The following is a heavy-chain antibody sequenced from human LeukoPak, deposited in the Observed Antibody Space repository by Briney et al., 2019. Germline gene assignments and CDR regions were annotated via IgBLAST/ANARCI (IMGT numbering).Heavy chain of an antibody. J-gene: IGHJ4*02. Sequence: ASVKVSCKTSGYIFAHNGISWVRQAPGQGPEWMGWISAYNGDTNYAQNFQGRVTMTRDTSTSTVYMELRSLRSDDTAVYYCARGAGYNYPYYFDYWGQGTLVTVSS. D-gene: IGHD5-24*01. CDR1: GYIFAHNG. CDR2: ISAYNGDT. CDR3: ARGAGYNYPYYFDY. V-gene: IGHV1-18*01.